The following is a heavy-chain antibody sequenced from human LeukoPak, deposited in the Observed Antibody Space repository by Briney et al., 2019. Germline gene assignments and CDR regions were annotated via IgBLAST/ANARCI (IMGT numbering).Heavy chain of an antibody. Sequence: GRSLRLSCAASGFTFSSYAMHWVRQAPGKGLEWVAVIWYDGSNKYYADSVKGRFTISRDNSKNTLYLQMNSLRAEDTAVYYCARTTRRSGPDAFDIWGQGTMVTVSS. CDR2: IWYDGSNK. CDR3: ARTTRRSGPDAFDI. D-gene: IGHD2-15*01. J-gene: IGHJ3*02. CDR1: GFTFSSYA. V-gene: IGHV3-33*08.